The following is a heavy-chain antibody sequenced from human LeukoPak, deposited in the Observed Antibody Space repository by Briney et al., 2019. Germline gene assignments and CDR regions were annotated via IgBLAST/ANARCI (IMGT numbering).Heavy chain of an antibody. J-gene: IGHJ4*02. CDR2: IKQDGSEK. Sequence: GGSLRLSCAASGFTFSSYWMSWVRQAPGKGLEWVANIKQDGSEKYYVDSVKGRFIISRDKAKNSQDLQMNSLRDEDTAVYYCARDPPPKYQLRVEDYWGQGTLVTVSS. D-gene: IGHD2-2*01. V-gene: IGHV3-7*01. CDR3: ARDPPPKYQLRVEDY. CDR1: GFTFSSYW.